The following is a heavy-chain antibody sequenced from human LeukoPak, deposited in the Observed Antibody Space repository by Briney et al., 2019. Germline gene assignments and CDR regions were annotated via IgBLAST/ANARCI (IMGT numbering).Heavy chain of an antibody. CDR3: AKGSAYYYDSSGYFGDYFDY. D-gene: IGHD3-22*01. CDR1: GFTFSSYA. J-gene: IGHJ4*02. Sequence: GGSLRLSCAASGFTFSSYAMSWVRQAPGKGLEWVSATSGSGGSTYYADSVKGRFTISRDNSKNTLYLQMNSLRAEDTAVYYCAKGSAYYYDSSGYFGDYFDYWGQGTLVTVSS. V-gene: IGHV3-23*01. CDR2: TSGSGGST.